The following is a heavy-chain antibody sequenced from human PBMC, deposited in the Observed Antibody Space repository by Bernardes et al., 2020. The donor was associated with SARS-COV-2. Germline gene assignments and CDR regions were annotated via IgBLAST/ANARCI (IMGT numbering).Heavy chain of an antibody. J-gene: IGHJ1*01. V-gene: IGHV4-39*01. CDR1: GGSISSSSYY. Sequence: SETLSLTRTVSGGSISSSSYYWGWIRQPPGKGLEWIGSIYYSGSTYYNPSIKSRVTISVDTSKNQFSLKLSSVTAADTAVYYCASQTMRTYYYDSSGYGRGNFRHWGQGTLVTVSS. CDR2: IYYSGST. D-gene: IGHD3-22*01. CDR3: ASQTMRTYYYDSSGYGRGNFRH.